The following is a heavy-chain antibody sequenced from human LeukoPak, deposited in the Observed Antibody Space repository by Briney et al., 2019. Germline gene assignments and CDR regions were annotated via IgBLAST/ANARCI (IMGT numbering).Heavy chain of an antibody. CDR2: IYTSGST. CDR3: ARRGIYYDSSGYDPFDY. V-gene: IGHV4-61*02. Sequence: SETLSLTCTVSGGSISSGSYYWSWIRQPAGKGLEWIGRIYTSGSTNYNPSLKSRVTISVDASKNQFSLKLSSVTAADTAVYYCARRGIYYDSSGYDPFDYWGQGTLVTVSS. CDR1: GGSISSGSYY. J-gene: IGHJ4*02. D-gene: IGHD3-22*01.